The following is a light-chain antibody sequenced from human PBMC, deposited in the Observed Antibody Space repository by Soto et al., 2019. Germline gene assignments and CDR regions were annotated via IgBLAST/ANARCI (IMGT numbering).Light chain of an antibody. J-gene: IGLJ1*01. V-gene: IGLV1-44*01. CDR2: NDI. CDR3: AAWDDSLNGFFV. Sequence: QSVLTQPPSTSGTPGQRVTISCSGSSSNIGSNAVTWHQQLPGTAPKLLIYNDIERPSGVPDRFSGSTSGTSASLAISGLQSEDEADYYCAAWDDSLNGFFVFGTGTKVTVL. CDR1: SSNIGSNA.